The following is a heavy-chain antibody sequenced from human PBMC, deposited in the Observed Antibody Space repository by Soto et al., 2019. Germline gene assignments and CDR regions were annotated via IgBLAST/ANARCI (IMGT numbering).Heavy chain of an antibody. CDR2: ISTGSSNT. CDR3: ARDAVATNDY. V-gene: IGHV3-11*06. Sequence: GGSLRLSCTASGFTFSDYYMSWIRQAPGKGLEWLSYISTGSSNTKYADSVKGRFTISRDNAKNSLYLQMNSLRAEDTAVYYCARDAVATNDYWDPGTLVTVSS. J-gene: IGHJ4*02. D-gene: IGHD5-12*01. CDR1: GFTFSDYY.